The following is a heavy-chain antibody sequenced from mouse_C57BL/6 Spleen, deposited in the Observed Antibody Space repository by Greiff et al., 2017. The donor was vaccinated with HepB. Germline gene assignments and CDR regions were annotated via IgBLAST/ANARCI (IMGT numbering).Heavy chain of an antibody. Sequence: QVQLQQPGAELVKPGASVKLSCKASGYTFTSYWMHWVKQRPGRGLEWIGRIEPNSGGTKYNEKFKSKATLTVDKPSSTAYMQLSSLTSEDSAVYYCAREGGSDYYAMDYWGQGTSVTVSS. CDR2: IEPNSGGT. CDR3: AREGGSDYYAMDY. CDR1: GYTFTSYW. J-gene: IGHJ4*01. V-gene: IGHV1-72*01.